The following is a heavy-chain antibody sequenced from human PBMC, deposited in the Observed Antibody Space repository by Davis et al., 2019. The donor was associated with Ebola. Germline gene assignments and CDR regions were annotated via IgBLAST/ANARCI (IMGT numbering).Heavy chain of an antibody. D-gene: IGHD1-26*01. CDR1: GFTVRNTH. Sequence: GESLKISCDASGFTVRNTHMSWVRQAPGKGLEWVSGIYGGDTHYADSVKGRFTISRDNSKNSLYLQMNSLRTEDTALYYCAKDRLGKGIRGSGILGTWGQGTLVTVSS. CDR2: IYGGDT. CDR3: AKDRLGKGIRGSGILGT. J-gene: IGHJ5*02. V-gene: IGHV3-53*05.